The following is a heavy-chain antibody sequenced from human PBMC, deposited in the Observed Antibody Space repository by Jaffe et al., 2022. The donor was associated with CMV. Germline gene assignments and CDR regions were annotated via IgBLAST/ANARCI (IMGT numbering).Heavy chain of an antibody. CDR3: ARGPGYDILTGYTPVEGYFDY. J-gene: IGHJ4*02. Sequence: EVQLVESGGGLVKPGGSLRLSCAASGFTFSSYSMNWVRQAPGKGLEWVSSISSSSSYIYYADSVKGRFTISRDNAKNSLYLQMNSLRAEDTAVYYCARGPGYDILTGYTPVEGYFDYWGQGTLVTVSS. CDR1: GFTFSSYS. V-gene: IGHV3-21*01. D-gene: IGHD3-9*01. CDR2: ISSSSSYI.